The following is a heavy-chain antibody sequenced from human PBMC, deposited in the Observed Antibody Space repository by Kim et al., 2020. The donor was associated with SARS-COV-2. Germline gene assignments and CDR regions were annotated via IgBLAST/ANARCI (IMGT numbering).Heavy chain of an antibody. CDR1: GGTFTNYA. V-gene: IGHV1-69*13. CDR3: ARDGLTGTSSPIDAFDI. D-gene: IGHD1-20*01. CDR2: TIPIFGTP. J-gene: IGHJ3*02. Sequence: SVKVSCKASGGTFTNYAISWMRQVPGQGLEWMGGTIPIFGTPHYAQKFQGRVTVTADESAGTVYMDLSSLRSEDTAMYYCARDGLTGTSSPIDAFDIWG.